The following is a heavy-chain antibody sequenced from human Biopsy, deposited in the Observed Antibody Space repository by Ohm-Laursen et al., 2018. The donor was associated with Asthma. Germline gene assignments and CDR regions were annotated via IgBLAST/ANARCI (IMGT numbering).Heavy chain of an antibody. Sequence: SLRLSCAASGFTFSDYAIYWVRQAPGKGLEWVAFISYDGSDKFYADSVKGRFTISRDNSKNTLYLQMNSLRAEDTAVYYCARESSVAGSSDFDYWGQGTLVTVSS. V-gene: IGHV3-30-3*01. CDR3: ARESSVAGSSDFDY. J-gene: IGHJ4*02. CDR2: ISYDGSDK. CDR1: GFTFSDYA. D-gene: IGHD6-19*01.